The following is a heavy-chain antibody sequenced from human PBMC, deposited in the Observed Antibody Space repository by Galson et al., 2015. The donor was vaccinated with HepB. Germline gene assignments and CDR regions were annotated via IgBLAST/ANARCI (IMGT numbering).Heavy chain of an antibody. CDR1: GYTFTSYD. J-gene: IGHJ4*02. V-gene: IGHV1-8*01. CDR2: MNPNSGNT. D-gene: IGHD3-22*01. Sequence: SVKVSCKASGYTFTSYDINWVRQATGQGLEWMGWMNPNSGNTGYAQKFQGRVTMTRNTSTSTAYMELSSLRSEDTAVYYCARGILSYYYDSSGLNYWGQGTLVTVSS. CDR3: ARGILSYYYDSSGLNY.